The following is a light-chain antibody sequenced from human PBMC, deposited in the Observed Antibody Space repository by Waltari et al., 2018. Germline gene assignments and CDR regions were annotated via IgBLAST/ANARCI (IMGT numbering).Light chain of an antibody. CDR1: NSDVGAYNL. CDR3: CSYGGSYTWV. CDR2: EAR. V-gene: IGLV2-23*01. Sequence: QSALTQPASVSGSPGQAINISCTGPNSDVGAYNLVPWYQQYPGRPPRLMIYEARNRPSGGSNRLSASKSGNTASLTISGLQADDEADDYCCSYGGSYTWVVGGGTKVTVL. J-gene: IGLJ3*02.